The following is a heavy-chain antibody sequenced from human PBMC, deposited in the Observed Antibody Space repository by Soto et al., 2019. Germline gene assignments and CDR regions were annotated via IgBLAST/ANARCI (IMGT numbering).Heavy chain of an antibody. Sequence: AASVKVSCKASGVTLSSSSMQWVRQARGQRLEWIGWIVVGRGNTNYAQKFQERVTITRDMSTSTAYMELSSLRSDDTAVYYCAAVPCSGTSCTQFDIWGQGTMVTVSS. J-gene: IGHJ3*02. D-gene: IGHD2-2*01. V-gene: IGHV1-58*02. CDR3: AAVPCSGTSCTQFDI. CDR1: GVTLSSSS. CDR2: IVVGRGNT.